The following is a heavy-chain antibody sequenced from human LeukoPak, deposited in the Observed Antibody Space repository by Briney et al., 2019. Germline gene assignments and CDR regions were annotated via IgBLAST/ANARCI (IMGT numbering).Heavy chain of an antibody. CDR2: IYHSGST. CDR3: ARAGYSYGYFPYGY. Sequence: SETLSLTCAVSGGSISSSNWWSWVRQPPGKGLEWIGEIYHSGSTNYNPSLKSRVTISVDTSKNQFSLKLSSVTAADTAVYYCARAGYSYGYFPYGYWGQGTLVTVSS. J-gene: IGHJ4*02. D-gene: IGHD5-18*01. V-gene: IGHV4-4*02. CDR1: GGSISSSNW.